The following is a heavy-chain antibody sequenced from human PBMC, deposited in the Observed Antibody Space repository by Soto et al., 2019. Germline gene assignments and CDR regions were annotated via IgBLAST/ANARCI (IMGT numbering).Heavy chain of an antibody. D-gene: IGHD5-12*01. J-gene: IGHJ6*02. CDR1: GFTFSSYA. CDR3: ARGRSTTCLDV. V-gene: IGHV3-30*04. CDR2: ISYDGRNK. Sequence: QVQLVESGGGVVQPGRSLRLSCVASGFTFSSYAINWVRQAPGKGLEWVAVISYDGRNKYYADSVKGRFTISRDNSKNTLYREMNSLRVEDTAMCYCARGRSTTCLDVWGQGTTVTVSS.